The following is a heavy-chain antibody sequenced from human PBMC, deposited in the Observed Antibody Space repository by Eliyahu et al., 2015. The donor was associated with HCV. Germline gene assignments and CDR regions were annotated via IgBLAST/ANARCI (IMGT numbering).Heavy chain of an antibody. CDR3: ARGGTTVTLEDYGMDV. Sequence: QVQLQESGPGLVKPSETLSLXCTVXGGSISSYYWSWXRQPPGKGLEWIGYIYYSGSTNYNPSLKSRVTISVDTSKNQFSLKLSSVTAADTAVYYCARGGTTVTLEDYGMDVWGQGTTVTVSS. V-gene: IGHV4-59*01. CDR2: IYYSGST. D-gene: IGHD4-17*01. J-gene: IGHJ6*02. CDR1: GGSISSYY.